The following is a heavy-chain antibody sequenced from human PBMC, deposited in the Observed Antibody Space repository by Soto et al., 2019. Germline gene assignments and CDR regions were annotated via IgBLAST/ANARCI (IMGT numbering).Heavy chain of an antibody. J-gene: IGHJ4*02. Sequence: GGSLRLSCEASGFTFSRVSMNWARQVPGKGLEWVASISSASSETWYADSVKGRFIISRDNAQNSLFLQMNTLRPEDSAIYYCARVAYWGPGTQVTVSS. V-gene: IGHV3-21*01. CDR3: ARVAY. CDR2: ISSASSET. CDR1: GFTFSRVS.